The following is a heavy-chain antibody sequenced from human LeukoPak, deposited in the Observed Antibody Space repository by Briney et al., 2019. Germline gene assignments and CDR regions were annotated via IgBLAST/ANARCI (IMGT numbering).Heavy chain of an antibody. J-gene: IGHJ6*02. V-gene: IGHV5-51*01. CDR2: IYPGDTDT. CDR3: ARHHYYDSSGYVYGMDV. D-gene: IGHD3-22*01. CDR1: GYSFTSYW. Sequence: GESLKISCKGSGYSFTSYWIGWVRQMPGKGLEWMGIIYPGDTDTRYSPSFQGQVTISANKSISTAYLQWSSLKASDTAMYYCARHHYYDSSGYVYGMDVWGQGTTVTVSS.